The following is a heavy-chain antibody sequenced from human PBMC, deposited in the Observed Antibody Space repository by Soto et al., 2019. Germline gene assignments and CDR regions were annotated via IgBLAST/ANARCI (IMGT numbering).Heavy chain of an antibody. Sequence: SETLSLPCPVSGCSTSSGGYYWSWIRQHPGKGLEWIGYIYYSGSTYYNPSLKSRVTISVDTSKNQFSLKLSSVTAADTAVYYCARDLAVYYYDSSGPPGNWFDPWGQGTLVTVSS. V-gene: IGHV4-31*03. CDR1: GCSTSSGGYY. J-gene: IGHJ5*02. CDR3: ARDLAVYYYDSSGPPGNWFDP. D-gene: IGHD3-22*01. CDR2: IYYSGST.